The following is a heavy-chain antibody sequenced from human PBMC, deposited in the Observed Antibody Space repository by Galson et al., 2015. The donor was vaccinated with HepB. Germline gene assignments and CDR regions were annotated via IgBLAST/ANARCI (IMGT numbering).Heavy chain of an antibody. D-gene: IGHD6-19*01. Sequence: SVKVSCKAPGGAFSTYAITWVRQAPGQGLEWMGRIIPLLGISNYAQKFQDRVTITADTSTSAAFMDLSSLRSEDTAVYYCARERIAVAGYDAFDLWGLGTMVTVSS. CDR2: IIPLLGIS. V-gene: IGHV1-69*04. CDR3: ARERIAVAGYDAFDL. J-gene: IGHJ3*01. CDR1: GGAFSTYA.